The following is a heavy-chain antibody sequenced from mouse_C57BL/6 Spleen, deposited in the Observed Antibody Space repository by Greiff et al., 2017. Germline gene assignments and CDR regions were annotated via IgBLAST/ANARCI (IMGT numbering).Heavy chain of an antibody. CDR3: ASYSNSWYFDV. Sequence: QVQLQQSGPGLVQPSQSLSITCTVSGFSLTSYGVHWVRQSPGKGLEWLGVIWRGGSTDYNAAFISRLSISKDNSKGQVFFKMNSLQADDTAIYYCASYSNSWYFDVWGTGTTVTVSS. CDR1: GFSLTSYG. J-gene: IGHJ1*03. D-gene: IGHD2-5*01. CDR2: IWRGGST. V-gene: IGHV2-2*01.